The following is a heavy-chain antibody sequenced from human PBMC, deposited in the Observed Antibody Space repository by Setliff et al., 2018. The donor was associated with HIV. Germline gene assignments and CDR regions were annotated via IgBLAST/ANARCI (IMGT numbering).Heavy chain of an antibody. D-gene: IGHD3-3*01. CDR1: GESFSNYH. J-gene: IGHJ3*02. CDR3: ARHLITIFGVVYPGGAFDI. V-gene: IGHV4-34*01. Sequence: SETLSLTCAVFGESFSNYHWNWFRQPPGGGLEWIGEINHSGNTDYNSSLKSRVTISVDTSKNQFSLKLSSVTAADTAVYYCARHLITIFGVVYPGGAFDIWGQGTMVTVSS. CDR2: INHSGNT.